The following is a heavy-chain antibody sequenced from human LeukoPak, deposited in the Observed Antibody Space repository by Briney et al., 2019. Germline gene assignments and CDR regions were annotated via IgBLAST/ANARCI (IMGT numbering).Heavy chain of an antibody. V-gene: IGHV3-30-3*01. CDR3: ARDCSTTSCYGDY. J-gene: IGHJ4*02. CDR2: ISYDGSNK. Sequence: GGSLRLSCAASGFTFSSYAMHWVRQAPGKGLEWVALISYDGSNKYYADSVKGRFTISRVNSKNTLYLQMNSLRAEDTAVYYCARDCSTTSCYGDYWGQGALVTVSS. CDR1: GFTFSSYA. D-gene: IGHD2-2*01.